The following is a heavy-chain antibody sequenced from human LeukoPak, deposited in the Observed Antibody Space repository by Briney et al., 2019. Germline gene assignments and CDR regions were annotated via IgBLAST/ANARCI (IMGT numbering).Heavy chain of an antibody. CDR2: IYSGGST. CDR3: GIDLDYHTSGGFDY. V-gene: IGHV3-66*02. D-gene: IGHD3-22*01. J-gene: IGHJ4*02. Sequence: PGGSLRLSCAASGFTVSSNYMSWVRQAPGKVLEWVSIIYSGGSTYYADSVKGRFTISRDNSKNTLYLQMNSLRAEDTALYYCGIDLDYHTSGGFDYWGQGTLVTVSS. CDR1: GFTVSSNY.